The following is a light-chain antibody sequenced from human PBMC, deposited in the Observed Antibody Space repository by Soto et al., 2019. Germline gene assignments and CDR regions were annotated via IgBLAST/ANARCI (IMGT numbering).Light chain of an antibody. CDR3: QQYNNWTPLT. CDR1: HGVGSSY. V-gene: IGKV3-20*01. Sequence: IVLTQSPGTLSLSPGERATLSCSASHGVGSSYLAWYQQPPGQAPRLLIYGASIRATGIPDRFSGSGSGTEFTLPISSLQSEDFAVYYCQQYNNWTPLTFGGGTRVDIK. CDR2: GAS. J-gene: IGKJ4*01.